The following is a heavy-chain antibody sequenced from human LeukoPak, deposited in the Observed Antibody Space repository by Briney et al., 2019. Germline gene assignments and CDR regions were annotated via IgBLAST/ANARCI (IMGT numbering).Heavy chain of an antibody. CDR3: ARDRRGAAASDY. CDR1: GYTFPNYG. CDR2: VSTYNGNT. Sequence: ASVKVSCKASGYTFPNYGISWLRQAPGQGLEWMGWVSTYNGNTNYAQKLQGRVTMTTDTSTSTAYMELRSLRSDDTAVYYCARDRRGAAASDYWGQGTLVTVSS. J-gene: IGHJ4*02. D-gene: IGHD6-13*01. V-gene: IGHV1-18*01.